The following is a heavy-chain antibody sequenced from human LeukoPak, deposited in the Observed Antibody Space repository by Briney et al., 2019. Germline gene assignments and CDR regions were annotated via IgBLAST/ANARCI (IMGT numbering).Heavy chain of an antibody. V-gene: IGHV3-53*01. CDR1: GFVVGGNY. Sequence: PGGSLRLSCAASGFVVGGNYMSWVRQAPGKGLEWVPVIYSGGSTYYTDSVKGRFSTSRDSSTSTLFLQMDSLRVEDTAMYYCARPTDGDSTRYGMDVWGQGTTVIVSS. J-gene: IGHJ6*02. CDR2: IYSGGST. CDR3: ARPTDGDSTRYGMDV. D-gene: IGHD2-21*02.